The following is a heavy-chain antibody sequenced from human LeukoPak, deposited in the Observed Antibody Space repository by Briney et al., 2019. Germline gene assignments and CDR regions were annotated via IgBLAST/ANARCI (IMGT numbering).Heavy chain of an antibody. V-gene: IGHV1-2*04. Sequence: ASVKVSCKASGYTFTNYAMHWVRQAPGQGLEWMGWINPNSGGTNYAQKFQGWVTMTRDTSISTAYMELSRLRSDDTAVYYCASIAVAGRDAFDIWGQGTMVTVSS. CDR1: GYTFTNYA. CDR3: ASIAVAGRDAFDI. D-gene: IGHD6-19*01. J-gene: IGHJ3*02. CDR2: INPNSGGT.